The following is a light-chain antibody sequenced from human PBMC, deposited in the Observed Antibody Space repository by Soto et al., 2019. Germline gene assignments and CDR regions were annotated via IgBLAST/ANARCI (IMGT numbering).Light chain of an antibody. V-gene: IGKV1-33*01. CDR2: DAS. CDR3: QQYDNLSLT. Sequence: DIQMTQSPSSLSASVGDRVTITCQASQDINKNLIWYQQKPGKAPKLLIYDASDLETGVPSRFSGSGSGTEFTFTISSLQPEDIATYYCQQYDNLSLTFGGGTKVDIK. J-gene: IGKJ4*01. CDR1: QDINKN.